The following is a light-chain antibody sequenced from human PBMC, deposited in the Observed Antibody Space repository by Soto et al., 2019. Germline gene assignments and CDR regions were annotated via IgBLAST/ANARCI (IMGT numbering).Light chain of an antibody. CDR2: NSF. CDR1: QSVRRS. J-gene: IGKJ4*01. V-gene: IGKV3-15*01. CDR3: QQYENWHPVT. Sequence: EIVLTQSPGTLSLSPGERATLSCRASQSVRRSLAWYQQRPGQPPRLLIYNSFTRAPGVAARFSGSGSGTDFTLTISSLQVEDFAVYFCQQYENWHPVTFGGGTKVDIK.